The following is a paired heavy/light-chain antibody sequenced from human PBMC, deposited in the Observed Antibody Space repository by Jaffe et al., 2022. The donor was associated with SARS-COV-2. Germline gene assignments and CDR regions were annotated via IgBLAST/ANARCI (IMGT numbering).Heavy chain of an antibody. Sequence: QVQLQESGPGLVKPSQTLSLTCTVSGGSISSANYYWSWIRQSAGKGLEWIGRIYTGGSTSYNPSLKSRVTISADTSKNQFSLKVNSVTAADTAVYYCARMPPNWFDPWGQGTLVIVSS. J-gene: IGHJ5*02. CDR2: IYTGGST. D-gene: IGHD2-2*01. V-gene: IGHV4-61*02. CDR1: GGSISSANYY. CDR3: ARMPPNWFDP.
Light chain of an antibody. J-gene: IGLJ3*02. CDR3: GSYSSSGTWV. CDR1: SSDIGGYKY. V-gene: IGLV2-14*01. CDR2: DVT. Sequence: QSALTQPASVSGSPGQSITISCTGTSSDIGGYKYVSWYQQHPGKAPKLMFYDVTNRPSGVSHRFSSSKSGNTASLTISGLQAEDEADYYCGSYSSSGTWVFGGGTKLTVL.